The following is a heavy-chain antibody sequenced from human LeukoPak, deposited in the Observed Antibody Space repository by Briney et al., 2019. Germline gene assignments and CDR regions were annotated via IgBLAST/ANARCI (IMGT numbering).Heavy chain of an antibody. CDR3: ARGIRDCSRTTCYQPFDY. CDR2: VYSGGHT. Sequence: GGSLRLSCAASGLIFSNNYMSWVRQAPGKGLEWVSIVYSGGHTYYADSVKGRFTISRDKSKNALYLQMSSLRAEDTAVYYCARGIRDCSRTTCYQPFDYWGQGALVTVSS. V-gene: IGHV3-53*01. J-gene: IGHJ4*02. D-gene: IGHD2-2*01. CDR1: GLIFSNNY.